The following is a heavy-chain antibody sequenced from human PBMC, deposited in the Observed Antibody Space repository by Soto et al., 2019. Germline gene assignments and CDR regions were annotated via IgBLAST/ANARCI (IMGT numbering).Heavy chain of an antibody. CDR3: ARGGDTSDATGVFDY. J-gene: IGHJ4*02. V-gene: IGHV4-59*01. Sequence: SETLSLTCTISGGSINNYFWSWIRQPPGRGLEWIGYIHYTGYTNSNPSLKSRVTISVDTSNNQFSLKLTSVGAADTAVYYCARGGDTSDATGVFDYWGLGTLVTVSS. CDR1: GGSINNYF. D-gene: IGHD6-19*01. CDR2: IHYTGYT.